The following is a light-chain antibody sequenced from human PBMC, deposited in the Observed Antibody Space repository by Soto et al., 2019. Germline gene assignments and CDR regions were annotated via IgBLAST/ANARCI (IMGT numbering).Light chain of an antibody. Sequence: EMVMTQSPATLSVSPGERATLSCRASQSVSSDLAWYQQKPGQAPRLLIYDASTRATGISARFSGSGSGTEFTLTISSLQSEHFAFYYCQQYNNWPWTFGQGTKWIS. CDR3: QQYNNWPWT. V-gene: IGKV3-15*01. CDR2: DAS. CDR1: QSVSSD. J-gene: IGKJ1*01.